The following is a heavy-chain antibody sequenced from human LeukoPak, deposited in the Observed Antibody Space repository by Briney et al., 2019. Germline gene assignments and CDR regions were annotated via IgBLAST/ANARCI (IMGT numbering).Heavy chain of an antibody. CDR3: AKDGAQWLGFDC. V-gene: IGHV3-30*18. CDR2: ISYDGSNK. CDR1: GFTFSSYG. D-gene: IGHD5-12*01. Sequence: PGGSLRLSCAASGFTFSSYGMHWVRQAPGKGLEWVAVISYDGSNKYYADSVKGRFTISRDNSKNTLYLQMNSLRAEDTAVYYCAKDGAQWLGFDCWGQVTLVTVSS. J-gene: IGHJ4*02.